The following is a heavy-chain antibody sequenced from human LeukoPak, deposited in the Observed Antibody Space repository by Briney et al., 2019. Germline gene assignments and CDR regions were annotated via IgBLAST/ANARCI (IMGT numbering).Heavy chain of an antibody. CDR2: IYYSGST. J-gene: IGHJ4*02. CDR3: ASLVGYCSGGSCYSGNFDY. Sequence: SETLSLTCTVSGGSISSSSYYWGWIRQPPGKGLEWIGSIYYSGSTYYNPSLKSRVTISVDTSKNQFSLKLSSVTAADTAVYYCASLVGYCSGGSCYSGNFDYWDQGTLVTVSS. V-gene: IGHV4-39*01. CDR1: GGSISSSSYY. D-gene: IGHD2-15*01.